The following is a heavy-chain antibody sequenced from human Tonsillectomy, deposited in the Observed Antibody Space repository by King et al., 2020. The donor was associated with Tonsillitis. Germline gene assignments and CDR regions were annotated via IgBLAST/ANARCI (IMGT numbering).Heavy chain of an antibody. CDR1: GFTVSSNY. CDR2: IYSGGST. J-gene: IGHJ4*02. CDR3: AREGTYDSSGQGGY. D-gene: IGHD3-22*01. V-gene: IGHV3-66*01. Sequence: VQLVESGGGLVQPGGSLRLSCAASGFTVSSNYTSWVRQAPGKGLEWVSVIYSGGSTYYADSVKGRFTISRDNSKNTLYLQMNSLRAEDTAVYYCAREGTYDSSGQGGYWGQGTLVTVSS.